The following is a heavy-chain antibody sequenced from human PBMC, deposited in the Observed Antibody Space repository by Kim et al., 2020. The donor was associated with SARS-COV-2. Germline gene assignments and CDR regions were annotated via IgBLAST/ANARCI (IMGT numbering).Heavy chain of an antibody. CDR2: ISSRFLP. D-gene: IGHD6-13*01. CDR3: ASFNSGLAAAHFANDY. V-gene: IGHV4-39*02. J-gene: IGHJ4*02. CDR1: GGSISSRSYY. Sequence: SETLSLTFPVSGGSISSRSYYWGCLRPPPGTGLSCLFIISSRFLPSSPPSLTSLVTLSVATSTNHFSLHLRSVTAADTAVYYCASFNSGLAAAHFANDYWGQGTLVTVSS.